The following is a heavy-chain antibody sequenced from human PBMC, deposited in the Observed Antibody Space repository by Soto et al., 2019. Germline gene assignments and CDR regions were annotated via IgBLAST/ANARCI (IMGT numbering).Heavy chain of an antibody. CDR1: GGSISSSSYY. J-gene: IGHJ6*03. Sequence: QMQLQESGPGLVKPSETLSLTCTVSGGSISSSSYYWGWIRQPPGKGLEWIGSIYYSGSTYYNPSLKSRVTISVDTSKNQFSLKLSSVTAAETAVYYCARHRSAVYAIRYYYYYYMDVWGKGTTVTVSS. CDR3: ARHRSAVYAIRYYYYYYMDV. V-gene: IGHV4-39*01. CDR2: IYYSGST. D-gene: IGHD2-8*01.